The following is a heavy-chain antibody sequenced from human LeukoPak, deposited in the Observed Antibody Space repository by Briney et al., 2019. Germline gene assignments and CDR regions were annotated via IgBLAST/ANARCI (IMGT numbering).Heavy chain of an antibody. J-gene: IGHJ6*03. V-gene: IGHV4-4*07. CDR2: IYTSGST. CDR1: GGSISSYY. Sequence: KPSETLSLTCTVSGGSISSYYWSWIRQPAGKGLEWIGRIYTSGSTNYNPSLKSRVTMSVDTSKNQFSLKLSSVTAADTAVYYCARGSDYYGSGSYGYYYMDVWGKGTTVTISS. D-gene: IGHD3-10*01. CDR3: ARGSDYYGSGSYGYYYMDV.